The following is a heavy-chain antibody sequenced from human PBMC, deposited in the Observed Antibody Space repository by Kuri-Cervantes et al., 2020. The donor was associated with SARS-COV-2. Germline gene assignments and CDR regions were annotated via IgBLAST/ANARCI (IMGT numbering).Heavy chain of an antibody. J-gene: IGHJ4*02. CDR2: IIPILGTA. CDR1: GGIFSSYA. D-gene: IGHD6-19*01. CDR3: ARDKGGYSSGSFDY. Sequence: SVKVSCKASGGIFSSYAISWVRQAPGQGLEWMGRIIPILGTANYAQKFQGRVTITADKSTSTAYMELSSLRSEDTAVYYCARDKGGYSSGSFDYWGQGTLVTVSS. V-gene: IGHV1-69*04.